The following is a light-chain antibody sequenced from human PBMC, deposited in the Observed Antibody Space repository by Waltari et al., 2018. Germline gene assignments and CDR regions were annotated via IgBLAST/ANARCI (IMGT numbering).Light chain of an antibody. J-gene: IGKJ1*01. V-gene: IGKV1-5*03. CDR2: EES. CDR3: QQYAGSPWT. CDR1: ESISSW. Sequence: ETQMTQSPSTLSASAGDRVTITCRASESISSWLAGYQQKPGRAPKLLVYEESSLERGAPSRFSGGGFGTEFTLTISGLQPDDFATYYCQQYAGSPWTFGQGTKVEIK.